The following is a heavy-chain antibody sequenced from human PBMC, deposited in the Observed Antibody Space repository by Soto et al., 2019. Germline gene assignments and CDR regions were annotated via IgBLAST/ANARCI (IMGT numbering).Heavy chain of an antibody. J-gene: IGHJ6*02. V-gene: IGHV4-34*01. Sequence: SETLSLTCAVYGGSFSGYYWSWIRQPPGKGLEWIGEINHSGSTNYNPSLKSRVTISVDTSKNQFSLKLSSVTAADTAVYYCARGRGKHYYYYYGMDVWGQGTTVTVSS. CDR1: GGSFSGYY. CDR2: INHSGST. D-gene: IGHD3-16*01. CDR3: ARGRGKHYYYYYGMDV.